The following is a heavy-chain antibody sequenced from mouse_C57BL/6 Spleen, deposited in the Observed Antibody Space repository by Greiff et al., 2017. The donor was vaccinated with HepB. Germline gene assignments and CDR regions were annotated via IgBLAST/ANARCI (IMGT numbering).Heavy chain of an antibody. J-gene: IGHJ4*01. CDR3: ARSRGNYGGKLGDY. Sequence: QVHVKQPGTELVKPGASVKLSCKASGYTFTSYWMHWVKQRPGQGLEWIGNINPSNGGTNYNEKFKSKATLTVDKSSSTAYMQLSSLTSEDSAVYYCARSRGNYGGKLGDYWGQGTSVTVSS. CDR2: INPSNGGT. CDR1: GYTFTSYW. V-gene: IGHV1-53*01. D-gene: IGHD2-1*01.